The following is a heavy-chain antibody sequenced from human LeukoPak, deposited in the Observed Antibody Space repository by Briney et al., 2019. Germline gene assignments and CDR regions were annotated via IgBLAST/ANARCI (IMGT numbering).Heavy chain of an antibody. CDR3: ARDEDGDQDFGY. CDR2: ISSDGHVI. Sequence: PGGSLRLSCAASGFTFSNYGMTWVRQAPGKGLEWVSHISSDGHVISYEDSVKGRFIISRDDAESSLYLQMNSLRAEDTAVYYCARDEDGDQDFGYWGQGTLVTVSS. V-gene: IGHV3-48*03. D-gene: IGHD5-24*01. J-gene: IGHJ4*02. CDR1: GFTFSNYG.